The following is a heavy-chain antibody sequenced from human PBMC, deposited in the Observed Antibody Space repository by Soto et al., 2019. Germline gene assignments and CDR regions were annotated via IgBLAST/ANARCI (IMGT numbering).Heavy chain of an antibody. CDR2: IHNSGTS. Sequence: QVQLQETGPGLVKPSETLSLTCSVSGASVSGYYWSWIRQTPGKGLEWIGNIHNSGTSKYNPSLKGPGTISLDTSKNEFSLKITYVTPADTAVYYCTRGPQWLRSDNWFDPWGQGNLVTVSS. CDR1: GASVSGYY. D-gene: IGHD5-12*01. CDR3: TRGPQWLRSDNWFDP. J-gene: IGHJ5*02. V-gene: IGHV4-59*02.